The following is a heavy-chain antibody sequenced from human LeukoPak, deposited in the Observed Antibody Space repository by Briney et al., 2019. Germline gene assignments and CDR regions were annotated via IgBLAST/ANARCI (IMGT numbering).Heavy chain of an antibody. J-gene: IGHJ4*02. Sequence: SETLSLTCTVSGGSISSGSYYWSWIRQPAGKGLGWIGRIYTSGSTNYNPSLKSRVTISVDTSKNQFSLKLSSVTAADTAVYYCARTVCSSTSCYVNYWGQGTLVTVSS. D-gene: IGHD2-2*01. CDR1: GGSISSGSYY. V-gene: IGHV4-61*02. CDR3: ARTVCSSTSCYVNY. CDR2: IYTSGST.